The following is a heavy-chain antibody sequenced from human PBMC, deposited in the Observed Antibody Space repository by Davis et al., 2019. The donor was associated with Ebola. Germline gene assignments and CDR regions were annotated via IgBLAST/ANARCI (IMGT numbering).Heavy chain of an antibody. CDR2: IYYSGST. V-gene: IGHV4-59*01. CDR1: GGSISSYY. Sequence: SETLSLTCTVSGGSISSYYWSWIRQPPGKGLERIGYIYYSGSTNYNPSLKSRVTISVDTSKNQFSLKLSSVTAADTAVYYCARAIVVAPFDPWGQGTLVTVSS. D-gene: IGHD2-2*01. CDR3: ARAIVVAPFDP. J-gene: IGHJ5*02.